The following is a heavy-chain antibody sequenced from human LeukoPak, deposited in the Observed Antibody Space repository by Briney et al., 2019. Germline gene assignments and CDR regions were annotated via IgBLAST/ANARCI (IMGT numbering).Heavy chain of an antibody. V-gene: IGHV1-18*01. D-gene: IGHD6-19*01. CDR1: GYMFTSYG. CDR2: ISAYNGNT. J-gene: IGHJ6*04. Sequence: ASVKVSCKASGYMFTSYGLSWVRQAPGQGGVWMGWISAYNGNTRYAQKFQGRVTMTTDTSTRTAYMEMRSLRADDTAVYYCARGRRGRAVANPYYYNGMDVWGEGTTVTVSS. CDR3: ARGRRGRAVANPYYYNGMDV.